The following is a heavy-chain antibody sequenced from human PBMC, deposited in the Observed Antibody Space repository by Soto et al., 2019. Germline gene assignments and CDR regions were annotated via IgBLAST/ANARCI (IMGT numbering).Heavy chain of an antibody. CDR1: GFTFSSYG. CDR3: ARGPIGYSIHRAHSKYGMDV. Sequence: PGGSLRLSCAASGFTFSSYGMHWVRQAPGKGLEWVAVIWYDGSNKYYADSVKGRFTISRDNSKNTLYLQMNSLRAEDTAVYYCARGPIGYSIHRAHSKYGMDVWGQGTTVTVSS. V-gene: IGHV3-33*01. J-gene: IGHJ6*02. CDR2: IWYDGSNK. D-gene: IGHD6-13*01.